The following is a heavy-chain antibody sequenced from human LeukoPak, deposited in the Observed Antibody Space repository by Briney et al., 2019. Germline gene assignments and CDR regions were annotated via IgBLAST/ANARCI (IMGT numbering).Heavy chain of an antibody. V-gene: IGHV1-46*03. CDR3: ARDRGAYYYDSPGSY. CDR2: INPSGGST. J-gene: IGHJ4*02. D-gene: IGHD3-22*01. CDR1: GYTFTSYY. Sequence: ASVKVSCKASGYTFTSYYMHWVRQAPGQGLEWMGIINPSGGSTSYAQKFQGRVTMTRDTSTSTVYMELGSLRSEDTAVYYCARDRGAYYYDSPGSYWGQGTLVTVSS.